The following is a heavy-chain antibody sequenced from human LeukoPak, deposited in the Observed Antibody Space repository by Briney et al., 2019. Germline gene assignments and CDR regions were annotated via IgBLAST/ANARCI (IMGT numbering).Heavy chain of an antibody. D-gene: IGHD6-19*01. CDR2: IYYSGST. V-gene: IGHV4-39*01. Sequence: SETLSLTCTVSSASISSTTYYWGWIRQPPRKGLEWIASIYYSGSTYYNPSLKSRVTISVDTSKNQFSLKLSSVTAADTAVYYCARHKYSSGWPPEGAFDIWGQGTMVTVSS. CDR1: SASISSTTYY. CDR3: ARHKYSSGWPPEGAFDI. J-gene: IGHJ3*02.